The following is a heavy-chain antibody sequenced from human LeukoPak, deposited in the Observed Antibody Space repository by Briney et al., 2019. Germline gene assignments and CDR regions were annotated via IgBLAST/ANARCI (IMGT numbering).Heavy chain of an antibody. CDR1: GFTFSSYA. D-gene: IGHD2-2*02. CDR3: AKEMFCSSTSCYRFPTGDY. J-gene: IGHJ4*02. CDR2: MSGSGGST. Sequence: GGSLRLSCAASGFTFSSYAMSWVRQAPGKGLEWVSAMSGSGGSTYYADSAKGRFTISRDNSKNTLYLQMNSLRAEDTAVYYCAKEMFCSSTSCYRFPTGDYWGQGTLVTVSS. V-gene: IGHV3-23*01.